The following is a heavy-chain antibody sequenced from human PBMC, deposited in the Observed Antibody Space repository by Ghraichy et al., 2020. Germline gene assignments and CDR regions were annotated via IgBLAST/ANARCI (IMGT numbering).Heavy chain of an antibody. CDR3: AREALAWCPGDCFYGLDY. V-gene: IGHV3-33*01. CDR1: EFDFSQYG. J-gene: IGHJ4*02. Sequence: GGSLRLSCAASEFDFSQYGMHWVRQTPGQGLEWVALMGFDGTKEYYRDSVKGRFTISRDNSKKTLYLQMESLRDEDTAVYYCAREALAWCPGDCFYGLDYWGRGAPVTVSS. CDR2: MGFDGTKE. D-gene: IGHD2-21*02.